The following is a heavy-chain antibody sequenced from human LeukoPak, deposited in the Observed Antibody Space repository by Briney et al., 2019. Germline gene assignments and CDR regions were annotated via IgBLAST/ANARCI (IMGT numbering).Heavy chain of an antibody. CDR3: AREGPETYNFDF. Sequence: ASVKVSCKASGYTFTSYXIHWVRQAPGQGLEYMGIIRPSGSTAYAQKFQGRVTMTRDTSTSAVYMELSSLRSEDTAVYYCAREGPETYNFDFWGQGTQVTVSS. V-gene: IGHV1-46*01. CDR1: GYTFTSYX. D-gene: IGHD5-18*01. CDR2: IRPSGST. J-gene: IGHJ4*02.